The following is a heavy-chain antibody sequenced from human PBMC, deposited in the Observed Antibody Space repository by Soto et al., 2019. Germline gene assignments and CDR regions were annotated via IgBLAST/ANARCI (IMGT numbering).Heavy chain of an antibody. CDR2: FDPEDGET. CDR1: GYTLTELS. CDR3: ATVAISGWNYGFSYFDS. J-gene: IGHJ4*02. D-gene: IGHD1-7*01. V-gene: IGHV1-24*01. Sequence: VSVKGSCKGSGYTLTELSMHWGRQAPGKGLEWMGGFDPEDGETIYAQKFQGRVTMTEDTSTDTAYMELSSLRSEATAVYYCATVAISGWNYGFSYFDSWGQGTLVTVSS.